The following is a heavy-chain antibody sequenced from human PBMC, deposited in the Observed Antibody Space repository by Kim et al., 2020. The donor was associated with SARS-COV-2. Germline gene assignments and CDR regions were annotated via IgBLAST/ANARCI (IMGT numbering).Heavy chain of an antibody. D-gene: IGHD2-2*01. J-gene: IGHJ5*02. Sequence: VKGRFTISRDNSKNTLSLQMRGRRAEDTAVYYCAKEGCTSIKCFRFWCDPWGQGTLVTVSS. V-gene: IGHV3-23*01. CDR3: AKEGCTSIKCFRFWCDP.